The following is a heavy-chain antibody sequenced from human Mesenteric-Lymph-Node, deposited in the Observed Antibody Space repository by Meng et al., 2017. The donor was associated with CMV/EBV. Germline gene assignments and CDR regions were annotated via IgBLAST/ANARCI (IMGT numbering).Heavy chain of an antibody. J-gene: IGHJ3*02. D-gene: IGHD3-10*01. CDR1: GFTFSDFY. CDR3: ARVPDTGAFDI. V-gene: IGHV3-69-1*02. CDR2: ISTSSTI. Sequence: GESLKISCAASGFTFSDFYMNWVRQAPGKGLEWVSSISTSSTIYFADSVKGRFTISRDNAKNSLYLQMSSLRAEDTAVYYCARVPDTGAFDIWGQGTMVTVSS.